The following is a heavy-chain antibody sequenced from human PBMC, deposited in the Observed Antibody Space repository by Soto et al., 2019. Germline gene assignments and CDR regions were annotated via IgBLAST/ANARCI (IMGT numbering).Heavy chain of an antibody. Sequence: SETLSLTCTVSGGSISSSSYYWGWIRQPPGKGLEWIGSIYYSGSTYYNPSLKSRVTISVDTSKNQFSLKLSSVTAADTAVYYCARQTEYSSSYVYAFDIWGQGTMVTVSS. CDR2: IYYSGST. CDR3: ARQTEYSSSYVYAFDI. V-gene: IGHV4-39*01. CDR1: GGSISSSSYY. D-gene: IGHD6-6*01. J-gene: IGHJ3*02.